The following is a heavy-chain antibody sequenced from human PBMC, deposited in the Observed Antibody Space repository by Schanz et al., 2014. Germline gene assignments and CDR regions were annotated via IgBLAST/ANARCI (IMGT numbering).Heavy chain of an antibody. CDR2: ISGFDDKT. Sequence: QVQLVQSGGEVKKPGASATVSCKASGYTFNNHGISWVRQAPGQGPEWMGWISGFDDKTDYAQNVQGRLIMTTDTSTTTVYMELRGLRSDDTAVYYCAREPTIMTGGAFDVWGQGTMVTVSS. D-gene: IGHD3-9*01. J-gene: IGHJ3*01. CDR1: GYTFNNHG. V-gene: IGHV1-18*01. CDR3: AREPTIMTGGAFDV.